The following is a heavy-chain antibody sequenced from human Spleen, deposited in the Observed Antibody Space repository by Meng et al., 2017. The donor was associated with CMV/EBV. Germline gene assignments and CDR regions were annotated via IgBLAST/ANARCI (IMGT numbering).Heavy chain of an antibody. CDR1: GFTFGYYT. V-gene: IGHV3-21*01. CDR2: ISSASRYT. D-gene: IGHD5-24*01. J-gene: IGHJ4*02. CDR3: AKDYRDGYNNDWYYFDY. Sequence: GGSLRLSCVGSGFTFGYYTMNWVRQAPGKGLEWVSSISSASRYTHYGDSVKGRFTISRDNAESSVYLQMNSLRAEDTAVYYCAKDYRDGYNNDWYYFDYWGQGTLVTVSS.